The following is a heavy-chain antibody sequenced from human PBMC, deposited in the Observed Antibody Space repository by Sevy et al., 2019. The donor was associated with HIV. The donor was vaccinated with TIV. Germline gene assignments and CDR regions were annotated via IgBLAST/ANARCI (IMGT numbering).Heavy chain of an antibody. CDR2: INEDGSTK. CDR1: VFSFSSSW. CDR3: ARDRAYNRFDY. Sequence: GGSLRLSCAASVFSFSSSWMTWVRQAPGQGLEWLANINEDGSTKNYMYTVRGRFTISRDNAKNSLYLQMNNLRADDTAIYYCARDRAYNRFDYWGQGTLVTVSS. D-gene: IGHD1-1*01. V-gene: IGHV3-7*03. J-gene: IGHJ4*02.